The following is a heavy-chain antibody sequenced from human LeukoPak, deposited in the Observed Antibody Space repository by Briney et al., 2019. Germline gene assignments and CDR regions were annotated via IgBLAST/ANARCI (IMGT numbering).Heavy chain of an antibody. V-gene: IGHV4-4*07. Sequence: SETLSLTCTVSGGSISSYYWSWIRQPAGKGLEWIGRIYTSGSTNYNPSLKSRVTMSVDTSKNQFSLKLSSVTAADTAVYYCARVAAATTNPRFDFWGQGTLVTVSS. D-gene: IGHD1-1*01. J-gene: IGHJ4*02. CDR1: GGSISSYY. CDR3: ARVAAATTNPRFDF. CDR2: IYTSGST.